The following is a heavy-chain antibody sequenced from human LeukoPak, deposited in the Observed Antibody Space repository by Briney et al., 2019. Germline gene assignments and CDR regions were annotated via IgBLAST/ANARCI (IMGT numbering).Heavy chain of an antibody. J-gene: IGHJ5*02. CDR1: GFTFSIYA. CDR3: AKESTVTPGNVNWFDT. D-gene: IGHD4-17*01. V-gene: IGHV3-23*01. Sequence: HPGGSLRLSCATSGFTFSIYAMTWVRQAPGKGLEWVSTISGSGGSTYYADSVKGRFTISRDNSKNTLYLQMNRLRAEDTAVYYCAKESTVTPGNVNWFDTWGQGTLVTVSS. CDR2: ISGSGGST.